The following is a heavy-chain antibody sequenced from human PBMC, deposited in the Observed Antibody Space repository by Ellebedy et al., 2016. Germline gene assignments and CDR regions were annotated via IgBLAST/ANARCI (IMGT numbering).Heavy chain of an antibody. Sequence: ASVKVSCXTSGYTFTHYGITWVRQAPGQGLEWMGWISGYSGNTNYAQKFEDRVTTTIDTSTSTVYMELRSLRSDDTAEYYCARPIVGATGGGDYYYYGMDVWGQGTTVIVSS. J-gene: IGHJ6*02. CDR1: GYTFTHYG. D-gene: IGHD1-26*01. V-gene: IGHV1-18*04. CDR2: ISGYSGNT. CDR3: ARPIVGATGGGDYYYYGMDV.